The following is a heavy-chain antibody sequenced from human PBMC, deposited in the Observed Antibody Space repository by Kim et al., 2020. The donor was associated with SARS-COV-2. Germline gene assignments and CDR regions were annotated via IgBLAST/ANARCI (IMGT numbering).Heavy chain of an antibody. CDR2: INHSGST. CDR1: GGSFSGYY. J-gene: IGHJ6*02. CDR3: ARGGERPRYSYGPDYYYGMDV. D-gene: IGHD5-18*01. V-gene: IGHV4-34*01. Sequence: SETLSLTCAVYGGSFSGYYWSWIRQPPGKGLEWIGEINHSGSTNYNPSLKSRVTISVDTSKNQFSQKLSSVTAADTAVYYCARGGERPRYSYGPDYYYGMDVWGQGTTVTVSS.